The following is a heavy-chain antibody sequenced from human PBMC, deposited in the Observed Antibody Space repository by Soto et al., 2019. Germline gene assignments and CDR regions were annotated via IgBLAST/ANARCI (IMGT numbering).Heavy chain of an antibody. D-gene: IGHD3-22*01. CDR2: IIPFFDTA. CDR1: GGTFSSYV. J-gene: IGHJ1*01. Sequence: SVKVSCKASGGTFSSYVISWVRQAPGQGLEWMGGIIPFFDTANYAQKFQGRVTISAAESTSTAYMELHSLRSEDTAVYYCASGHYHDSTGYYPAEYFQYWGQGTPVTVPQ. CDR3: ASGHYHDSTGYYPAEYFQY. V-gene: IGHV1-69*13.